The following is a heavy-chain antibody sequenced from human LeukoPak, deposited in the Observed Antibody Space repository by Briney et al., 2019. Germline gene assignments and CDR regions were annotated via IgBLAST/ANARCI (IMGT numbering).Heavy chain of an antibody. CDR1: GGSISSGNYY. V-gene: IGHV4-61*02. D-gene: IGHD2-2*02. CDR2: IFASGST. CDR3: ARGMKDYTSSIGY. J-gene: IGHJ4*02. Sequence: SGTLSLTCTVSGGSISSGNYYWNWIRQPAGKGLEWIGRIFASGSTNYNASLKSRITISGDTSKNHFSLILTSVTAADTAVYYCARGMKDYTSSIGYWGQGTLVTVSS.